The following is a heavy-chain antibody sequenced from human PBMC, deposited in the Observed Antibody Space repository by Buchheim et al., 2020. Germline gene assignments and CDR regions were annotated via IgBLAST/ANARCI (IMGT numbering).Heavy chain of an antibody. V-gene: IGHV3-74*03. J-gene: IGHJ4*02. CDR2: INGAGSST. D-gene: IGHD6-19*01. CDR1: GLTFSGYW. Sequence: EVQLVESGGGLVQHGGSLRIACAASGLTFSGYWMHWVGQAPGKGMVWVSRINGAGSSTTYEDSVKGRFSISRDNAKNTLYLKMNSLRSEDTAVYYCTKPGFSSGCYENNWGQGTL. CDR3: TKPGFSSGCYENN.